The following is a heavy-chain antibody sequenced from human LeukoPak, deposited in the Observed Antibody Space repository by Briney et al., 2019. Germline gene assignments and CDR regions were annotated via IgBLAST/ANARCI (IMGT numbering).Heavy chain of an antibody. V-gene: IGHV1-2*02. CDR2: INPNSGGT. D-gene: IGHD1-26*01. CDR3: AKVRWELLALDY. CDR1: GYTFTVNY. Sequence: ASVKVSCKASGYTFTVNYIHWVRQAPGQGLEWMGWINPNSGGTKYAQKFQGRVTMTRDTSISTAYMELSSLRSDDTAVYYCAKVRWELLALDYWGQGTLVTVSS. J-gene: IGHJ4*02.